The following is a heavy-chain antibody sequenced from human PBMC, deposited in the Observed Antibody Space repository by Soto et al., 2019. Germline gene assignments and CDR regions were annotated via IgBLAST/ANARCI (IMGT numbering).Heavy chain of an antibody. V-gene: IGHV3-30*18. D-gene: IGHD4-4*01. J-gene: IGHJ4*02. CDR3: AKEIYSNYGFWDY. CDR2: ISYDGSNK. CDR1: GFTFSSYG. Sequence: PGGSLRLSCAASGFTFSSYGMHWVRQAPGKGLEWVAVISYDGSNKYYADSVKGRFTISRDNSKNTLYLQMNSLRAEDTAVYYCAKEIYSNYGFWDYWGQGTLVTVSS.